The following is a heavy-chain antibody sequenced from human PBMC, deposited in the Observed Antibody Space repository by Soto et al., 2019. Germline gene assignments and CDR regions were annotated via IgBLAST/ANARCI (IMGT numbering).Heavy chain of an antibody. CDR2: INSDVSST. J-gene: IGHJ6*02. V-gene: IGHV3-74*01. CDR1: GFTFSSYW. CDR3: ARDFLYCSSTSCYKYYYYGMDV. Sequence: GGSLRLSCAASGFTFSSYWMHWVRQAPGKGLVWVSRINSDVSSTSYADSVKGRFTISRDNAKNTLYLQMNSLRAEDTAVYYCARDFLYCSSTSCYKYYYYGMDVWGQGTTVTVSS. D-gene: IGHD2-2*02.